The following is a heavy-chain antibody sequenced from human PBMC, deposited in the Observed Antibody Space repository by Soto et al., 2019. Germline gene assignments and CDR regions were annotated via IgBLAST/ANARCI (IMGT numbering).Heavy chain of an antibody. CDR3: ARTTAVPNTLRSRYFFDY. V-gene: IGHV4-61*01. J-gene: IGHJ4*02. CDR2: VYYSGTT. CDR1: GGSVSNKTYY. D-gene: IGHD4-17*01. Sequence: SETLSLTCSVSGGSVSNKTYYWSWIRQPPGKRLEWIGYVYYSGTTNYNPSLKSRVTISVDLSKNQFSLRLSSVTTADAALYYCARTTAVPNTLRSRYFFDYWGQGTLVTVSS.